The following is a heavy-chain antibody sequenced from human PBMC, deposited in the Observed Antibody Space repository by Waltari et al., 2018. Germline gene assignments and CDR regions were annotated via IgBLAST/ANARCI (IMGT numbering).Heavy chain of an antibody. Sequence: EVQLVESGGGLVQPGGSLRLSCAASGFTFSIYGMSWVRQAPGKGLEWVSSISGSTGGTYYADSVKGRFTISRDNSKNTLYLQMNSLRAEDTAVYCCAKRGVVLGATRTYYFDYWGQGILVTVSS. D-gene: IGHD2-15*01. CDR3: AKRGVVLGATRTYYFDY. J-gene: IGHJ4*02. V-gene: IGHV3-23*04. CDR2: ISGSTGGT. CDR1: GFTFSIYG.